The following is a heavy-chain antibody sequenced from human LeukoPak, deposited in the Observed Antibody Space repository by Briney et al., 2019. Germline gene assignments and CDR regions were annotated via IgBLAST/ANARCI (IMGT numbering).Heavy chain of an antibody. CDR3: AREVQGSGLYY. CDR2: IYYSGST. J-gene: IGHJ4*02. Sequence: SETLSLTCTVSGGSISSSSYYWGWIRQPPGKGLEWIGSIYYSGSTYYNPSLKGRVTISVDTSKNQFSLKLSSVTAADTAVYYCAREVQGSGLYYWGQGTLVTVSS. D-gene: IGHD6-19*01. CDR1: GGSISSSSYY. V-gene: IGHV4-39*02.